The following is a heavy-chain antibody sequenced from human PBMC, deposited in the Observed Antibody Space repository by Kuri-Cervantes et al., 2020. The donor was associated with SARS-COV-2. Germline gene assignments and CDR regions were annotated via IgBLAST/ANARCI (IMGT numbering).Heavy chain of an antibody. CDR3: ARAGYYFDY. CDR1: GGSISSGGYS. Sequence: SQTLSLTCAVSGGSISSGGYSWSWIRQPPGKGLEWIGYIYHSGSTNYNPSLKSRVTISVDTSKNQFSLKLSSVTAADTAVYYCARAGYYFDYWGQGTLVTVSS. J-gene: IGHJ4*02. V-gene: IGHV4-30-2*01. CDR2: IYHSGST.